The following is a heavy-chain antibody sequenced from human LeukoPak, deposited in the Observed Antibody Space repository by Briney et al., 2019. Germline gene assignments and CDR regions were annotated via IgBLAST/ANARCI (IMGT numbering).Heavy chain of an antibody. D-gene: IGHD4-17*01. J-gene: IGHJ4*02. CDR2: ISNDGSTK. CDR1: GFIFSTYT. V-gene: IGHV3-30*04. Sequence: PGGSLRLSCAASGFIFSTYTMHWVRQAPGKGLEWVAVISNDGSTKYYADSVKGRFTISRDNSKNTLYLQMNSLRAEDTAVYYCAKQYFKDYGDPVDYWGQGTLVTVSS. CDR3: AKQYFKDYGDPVDY.